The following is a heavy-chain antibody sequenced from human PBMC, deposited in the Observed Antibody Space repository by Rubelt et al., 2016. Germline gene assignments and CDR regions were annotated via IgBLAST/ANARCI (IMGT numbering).Heavy chain of an antibody. CDR1: GGSINSGGYY. CDR2: ISYSGGT. V-gene: IGHV4-31*03. J-gene: IGHJ6*02. Sequence: QVQLQESGPGLVKPSQTLSLTCTVSGGSINSGGYYWSWIRQHPGKGLEWIGYISYSGGTYYNPSLMSRSTISVDTSKNQFSLRLSADTAADTAGDYCASSTTQFWSGYVNYYGMDVWGQGTTVTVSS. D-gene: IGHD3-3*01. CDR3: ASSTTQFWSGYVNYYGMDV.